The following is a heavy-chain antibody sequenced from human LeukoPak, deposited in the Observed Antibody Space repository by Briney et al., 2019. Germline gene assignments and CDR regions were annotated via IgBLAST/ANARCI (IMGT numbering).Heavy chain of an antibody. CDR3: ARGRAVAGWSRYYFDY. Sequence: SETLSLTCTVSGGSISSYYWSWIRQPPGKGLEWIGEINHSGSTNYNPSLKSRVTISVDTSKNQFSLKLSSVTAADTAVYYCARGRAVAGWSRYYFDYWGQGTLVTVSS. V-gene: IGHV4-34*01. J-gene: IGHJ4*02. CDR1: GGSISSYY. D-gene: IGHD6-19*01. CDR2: INHSGST.